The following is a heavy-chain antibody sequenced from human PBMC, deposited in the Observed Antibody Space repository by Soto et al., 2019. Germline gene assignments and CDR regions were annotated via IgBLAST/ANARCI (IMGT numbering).Heavy chain of an antibody. V-gene: IGHV1-58*01. CDR3: AADREWWLPRY. D-gene: IGHD2-15*01. CDR2: IVVGSGNA. J-gene: IGHJ4*02. Sequence: SVKVSCKASGFTFTSSAVQWVRQARGQRLEWIGWIVVGSGNANYAQKFQERVTITRDMSTSTAYMELSSLRSEDTAVYYCAADREWWLPRYWGQGTLVTVSS. CDR1: GFTFTSSA.